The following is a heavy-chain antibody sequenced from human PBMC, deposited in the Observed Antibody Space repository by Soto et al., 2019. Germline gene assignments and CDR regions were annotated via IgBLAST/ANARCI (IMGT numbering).Heavy chain of an antibody. CDR1: GDVFRSYG. CDR3: ARVRCFNGLCHTADYGMDV. J-gene: IGHJ6*02. D-gene: IGHD2-8*01. CDR2: IIPISGTT. Sequence: SVKVSCKASGDVFRSYGINWVRQAPGQGLEWMGGIIPISGTTNYAQKSQDRVAITADESTDAVYMELSRLRSEDTAVYFCARVRCFNGLCHTADYGMDVWGQGTTVTVSS. V-gene: IGHV1-69*13.